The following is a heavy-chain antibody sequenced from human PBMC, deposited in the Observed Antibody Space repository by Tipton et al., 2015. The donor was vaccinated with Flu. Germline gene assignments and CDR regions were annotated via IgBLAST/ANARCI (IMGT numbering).Heavy chain of an antibody. V-gene: IGHV4-61*02. D-gene: IGHD4-17*01. CDR1: GCSISRGIYY. CDR3: ARGDYGDYDHEAGGFDI. Sequence: TLSLTCTVSGCSISRGIYYYNWIRPPAGKGLEWIGRIYTNANTNYKPSLKSRVTISIDRSKNQFSLRLSSVTAADTAMYYCARGDYGDYDHEAGGFDIWGQGTLVTVSA. J-gene: IGHJ3*02. CDR2: IYTNANT.